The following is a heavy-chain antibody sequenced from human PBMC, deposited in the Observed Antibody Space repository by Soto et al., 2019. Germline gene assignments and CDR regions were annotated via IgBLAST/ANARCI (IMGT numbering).Heavy chain of an antibody. J-gene: IGHJ4*02. CDR3: AKDRRAGGNSAFYFDF. V-gene: IGHV3-23*01. Sequence: GVLRLSCAASGFKFSNYAMSWVRQAPGKGLEWVSLISATGGGTYYADSVKGRFTISRDNSHNTLYLQVHSLTAEDTAVYYCAKDRRAGGNSAFYFDFWGQGAQVTVSS. CDR1: GFKFSNYA. D-gene: IGHD3-16*01. CDR2: ISATGGGT.